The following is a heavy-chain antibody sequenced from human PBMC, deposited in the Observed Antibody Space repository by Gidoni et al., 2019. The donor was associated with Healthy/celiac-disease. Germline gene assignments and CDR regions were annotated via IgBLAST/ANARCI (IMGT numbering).Heavy chain of an antibody. D-gene: IGHD3-3*01. CDR1: GGPISSRHW. J-gene: IGHJ6*02. Sequence: QVQLQESGPGLVKPSGTLSLTCAVSGGPISSRHWWSWVRQPPGKGLEWIGEIYHSGSTNYHPSLKSRVTISVDKSKNQFSLKLSSVTAADTAVYYFARDRDITIFGVVSYYYGMDVWGQGTTVTVSS. V-gene: IGHV4-4*02. CDR2: IYHSGST. CDR3: ARDRDITIFGVVSYYYGMDV.